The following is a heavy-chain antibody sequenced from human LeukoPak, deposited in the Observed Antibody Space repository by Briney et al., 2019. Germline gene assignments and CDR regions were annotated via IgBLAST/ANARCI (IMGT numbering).Heavy chain of an antibody. V-gene: IGHV1-69*13. Sequence: SVKVSCKASGGTFSSYAISWVRQAPGHGLEWMGGIIPIFGTANYAQKFQGRVTITADESTSTAYMELSSLRSEDTAVYYCARDLGYCSGGSCYGDYWGQGTLVTVSS. J-gene: IGHJ4*02. D-gene: IGHD2-15*01. CDR1: GGTFSSYA. CDR2: IIPIFGTA. CDR3: ARDLGYCSGGSCYGDY.